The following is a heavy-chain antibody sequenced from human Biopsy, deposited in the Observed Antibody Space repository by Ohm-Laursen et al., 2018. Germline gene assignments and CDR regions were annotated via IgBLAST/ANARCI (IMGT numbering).Heavy chain of an antibody. V-gene: IGHV1-69*01. J-gene: IGHJ6*02. CDR1: GGNLRSYG. Sequence: SSVKVSCKTSGGNLRSYGISWVRQAPGQGLEWMGGIMPAFGVVNYGQNFEGRVTIDADDSTTTVDLSSLTSEDTAGYYCARGEAARVNDNYRYRLDHLGQGTTVVVSS. CDR3: ARGEAARVNDNYRYRLDH. CDR2: IMPAFGVV. D-gene: IGHD6-6*01.